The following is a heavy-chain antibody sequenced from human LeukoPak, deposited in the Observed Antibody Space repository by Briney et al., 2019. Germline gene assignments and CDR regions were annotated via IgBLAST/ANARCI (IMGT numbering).Heavy chain of an antibody. CDR1: GGSISSGSYY. J-gene: IGHJ4*02. CDR3: ARADDYGDSFDY. V-gene: IGHV4-61*02. CDR2: IYTSGST. D-gene: IGHD4-17*01. Sequence: SQTLSLTCTVSGGSISSGSYYWSWIRQPAGKGLEWIGRIYTSGSTNYNPSLKSRVTISVDTSKNQFSLKLSSVTAADTAVYYCARADDYGDSFDYWGQGTLVTVSS.